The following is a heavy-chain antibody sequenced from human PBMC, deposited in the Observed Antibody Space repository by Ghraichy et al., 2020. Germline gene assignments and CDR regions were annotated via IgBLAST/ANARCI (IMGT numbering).Heavy chain of an antibody. CDR3: ATGIVGTDYYDYGMDV. J-gene: IGHJ6*02. D-gene: IGHD1-26*01. CDR1: GGSVSSGSYY. V-gene: IGHV4-61*01. Sequence: SETLSLTCTVSGGSVSSGSYYWSWIRQPPGKGLEWIGYIYYSGSTNYNPSLKSRVTISVDTSKNPFSLKLSSVTAADTAIYYCATGIVGTDYYDYGMDVWGQGTTVTVSS. CDR2: IYYSGST.